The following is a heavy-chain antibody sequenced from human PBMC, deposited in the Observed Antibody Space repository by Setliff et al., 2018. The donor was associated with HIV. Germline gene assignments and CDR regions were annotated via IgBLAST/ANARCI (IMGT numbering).Heavy chain of an antibody. V-gene: IGHV1-18*04. Sequence: VASVKVSCKASGYTFTDYYIHWVRQAPGQGLEWMGWISGYSGNTDYAQKVQVRVTMTTDTSTSTAYMELKSLKSNDTAVYYCARGGGYRGYDGTLDYWGQGTLVTVSS. J-gene: IGHJ4*02. D-gene: IGHD5-12*01. CDR3: ARGGGYRGYDGTLDY. CDR2: ISGYSGNT. CDR1: GYTFTDYY.